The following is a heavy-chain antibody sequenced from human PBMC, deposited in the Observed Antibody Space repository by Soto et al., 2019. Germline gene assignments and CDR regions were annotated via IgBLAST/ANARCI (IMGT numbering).Heavy chain of an antibody. V-gene: IGHV3-48*01. D-gene: IGHD4-17*01. CDR2: ISSSSSTI. CDR3: ARESGDYGAAFDI. J-gene: IGHJ3*02. Sequence: EVQLVESGGGLVQPGGSLRLSCAASGFTFSSYSMNWVRQAPGKGLELVSKISSSSSTIYYADSVKGRFTISRDNAKNSLYLQMNSLRAEDTAVFYCARESGDYGAAFDIWGQGTMVTVSS. CDR1: GFTFSSYS.